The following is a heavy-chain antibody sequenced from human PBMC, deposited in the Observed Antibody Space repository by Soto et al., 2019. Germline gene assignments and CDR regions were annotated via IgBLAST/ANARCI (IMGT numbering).Heavy chain of an antibody. V-gene: IGHV4-39*01. CDR1: GCSVSSSSYY. D-gene: IGHD1-26*01. CDR3: AGRRAGDYYFDY. Sequence: XETLALTCTVAGCSVSSSSYYWGWIRQPPGKGLEWIGTIYYTGSTSYSPSLKSRVTISVDTSKTQFSLNLNSVTAADTAVYYCAGRRAGDYYFDYWRQGHLVTVSS. CDR2: IYYTGST. J-gene: IGHJ4*02.